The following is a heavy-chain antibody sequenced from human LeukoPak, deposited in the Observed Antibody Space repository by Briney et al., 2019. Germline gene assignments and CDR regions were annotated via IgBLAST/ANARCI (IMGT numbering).Heavy chain of an antibody. J-gene: IGHJ4*02. V-gene: IGHV3-23*01. CDR3: AKDVLGAVIDY. D-gene: IGHD1-26*01. CDR1: GFTFSRNA. CDR2: IGGSGDTT. Sequence: AGGSLRLSCAASGFTFSRNAMSWVRQAPGKGLEWVSGIGGSGDTTHYADSVKGRFTISRDNSKNTLYLEMNSLRAEDTALYYCAKDVLGAVIDYWGQGTLVTVSP.